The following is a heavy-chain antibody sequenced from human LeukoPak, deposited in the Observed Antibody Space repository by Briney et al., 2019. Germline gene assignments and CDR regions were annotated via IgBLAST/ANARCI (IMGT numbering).Heavy chain of an antibody. Sequence: SETLSLTCAVYGGSFSGYYWSWIRQPPGKGLEWIGEINHSGSTNYNPSLKSRVTISVDTSKNQFSLKLSSVTAADTAVYYCARHRWSYYYGSGSYSYFDYWGQGTLVTVSS. CDR1: GGSFSGYY. CDR2: INHSGST. J-gene: IGHJ4*02. V-gene: IGHV4-34*01. D-gene: IGHD3-10*01. CDR3: ARHRWSYYYGSGSYSYFDY.